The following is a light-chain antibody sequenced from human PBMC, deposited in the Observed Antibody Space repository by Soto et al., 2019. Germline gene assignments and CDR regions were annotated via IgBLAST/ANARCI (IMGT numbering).Light chain of an antibody. CDR1: QSVSSN. CDR2: GAS. V-gene: IGKV3-15*01. Sequence: VRTQSQDTLSVSPGERATLSCRASQSVSSNLAWYQQKPGQAPRLLIYGASTRATGIPARFSGSGSGTEFTLTISSLQSEDFAVYYCQQRSNRLTFGGGTNVDI. CDR3: QQRSNRLT. J-gene: IGKJ4*01.